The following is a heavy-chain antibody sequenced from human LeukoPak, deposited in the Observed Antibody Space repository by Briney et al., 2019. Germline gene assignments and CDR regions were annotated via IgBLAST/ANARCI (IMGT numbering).Heavy chain of an antibody. V-gene: IGHV3-30*18. CDR2: ISYDGSNK. CDR3: AKDYYDSSGYYLFDY. D-gene: IGHD3-22*01. J-gene: IGHJ4*02. CDR1: GFTVSSTY. Sequence: PGGSLRLSCVLSGFTVSSTYISWFRQAPGKGLEWVAVISYDGSNKYYADSVKGRFTISRDNSKNTLYLQMNSLRAEDTAVYYCAKDYYDSSGYYLFDYWGQGTLVTVSS.